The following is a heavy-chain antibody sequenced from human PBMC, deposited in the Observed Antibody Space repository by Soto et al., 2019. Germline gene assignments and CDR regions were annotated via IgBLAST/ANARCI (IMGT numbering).Heavy chain of an antibody. V-gene: IGHV5-10-1*01. CDR1: GYSFTSYW. J-gene: IGHJ6*02. CDR3: ARQQKEGTDYYYGMDV. D-gene: IGHD2-8*02. Sequence: PGESLKISCKGSGYSFTSYWISWVRQMPGKGLEWMGRIDPSDSYTNYSPSFQGHVTISADKSISTAYLQWSSLKASDTAMYYCARQQKEGTDYYYGMDVWGQGTTVTVSS. CDR2: IDPSDSYT.